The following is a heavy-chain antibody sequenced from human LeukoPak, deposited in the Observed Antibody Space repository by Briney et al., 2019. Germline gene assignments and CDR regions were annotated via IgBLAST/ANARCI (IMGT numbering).Heavy chain of an antibody. D-gene: IGHD5-18*01. J-gene: IGHJ4*02. V-gene: IGHV4-31*03. CDR3: ARLSYSYGYGFDY. CDR1: GGSISSGGYY. Sequence: PSETLSLTCTVSGGSISSGGYYWSWIRQLPGKGLEWIGYIYYSGSTYYHPSLKGRVTISVDTSKNQFSLNLSSVTAADTAMYYCARLSYSYGYGFDYWGQGSLVPVSS. CDR2: IYYSGST.